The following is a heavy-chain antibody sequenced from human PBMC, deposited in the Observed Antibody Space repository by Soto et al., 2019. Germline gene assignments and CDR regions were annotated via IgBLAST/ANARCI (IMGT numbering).Heavy chain of an antibody. V-gene: IGHV3-72*01. Sequence: EVQLVESGGGLVQPGGSLRLSCAASGFTFSDHYMDWVRQAPGKGLEWVGRTRNKANSYTTEYAASVKGRFTISRDDSKNSLYLQMNSLKTEDTAVYYCARVETDSGDYAEDYWGQGTLVTVSS. CDR1: GFTFSDHY. CDR2: TRNKANSYTT. CDR3: ARVETDSGDYAEDY. J-gene: IGHJ4*02. D-gene: IGHD4-17*01.